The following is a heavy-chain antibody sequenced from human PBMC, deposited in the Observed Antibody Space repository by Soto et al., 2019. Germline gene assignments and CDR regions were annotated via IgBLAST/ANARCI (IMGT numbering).Heavy chain of an antibody. CDR3: ARYRFSGSKWSKFDY. V-gene: IGHV4-31*03. CDR2: IYYNGST. CDR1: GVTVSSGAYY. J-gene: IGHJ4*02. Sequence: QVQLQQSGPGLLRPSQTLSLTCTVSGVTVSSGAYYWRWIRQHPGKGLEWIGNIYYNGSTYYSPSLKSRVVISLDTSNNHFSLSLTAVTAADTAVYYCARYRFSGSKWSKFDYWGQGTLVTVSS. D-gene: IGHD6-13*01.